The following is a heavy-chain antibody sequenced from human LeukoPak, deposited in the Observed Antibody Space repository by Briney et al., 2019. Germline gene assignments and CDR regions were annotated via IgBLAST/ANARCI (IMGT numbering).Heavy chain of an antibody. CDR1: GFTFSSYW. D-gene: IGHD3-22*01. V-gene: IGHV3-7*01. J-gene: IGHJ5*01. CDR3: ARAVDSGGYQHKGFAP. CDR2: IKQDGSEK. Sequence: GGSLRLSCAASGFTFSSYWMIWVRQVPGKGLEWVANIKQDGSEKNYVDSVKGRFTISRDNAKNSLYLQMNSLRAEDTAVYYCARAVDSGGYQHKGFAPWGQGTLVTVSS.